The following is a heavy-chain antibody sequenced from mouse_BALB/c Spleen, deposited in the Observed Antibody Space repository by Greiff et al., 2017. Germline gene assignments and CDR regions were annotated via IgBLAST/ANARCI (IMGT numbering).Heavy chain of an antibody. V-gene: IGHV1-7*01. J-gene: IGHJ3*01. D-gene: IGHD3-3*01. Sequence: QVQLQQSGAELAKPGASVKMSCKASGYTFTSYWMHWVKQRPGQGLEWIGYINPSTGYTEYNQKFKDKATLTADKSSSTAYMQLSSLTSEDSAVYYCARGGTPWFAYWGQGTLVTVSA. CDR1: GYTFTSYW. CDR3: ARGGTPWFAY. CDR2: INPSTGYT.